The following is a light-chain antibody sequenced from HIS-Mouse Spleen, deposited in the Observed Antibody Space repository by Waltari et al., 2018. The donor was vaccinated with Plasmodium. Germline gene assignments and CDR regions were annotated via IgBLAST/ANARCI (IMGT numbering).Light chain of an antibody. CDR3: YSTDSSGNHRV. J-gene: IGLJ3*02. CDR1: ALPKKY. CDR2: EDS. Sequence: SYELTQPPSVSVSPGQTARITCSGDALPKKYAYWYQQKSGQAPVLVSYEDSKRPSGIPGRFSGSISGTMATLTISGAQVEDEADYYCYSTDSSGNHRVFGGGTKLTVL. V-gene: IGLV3-10*01.